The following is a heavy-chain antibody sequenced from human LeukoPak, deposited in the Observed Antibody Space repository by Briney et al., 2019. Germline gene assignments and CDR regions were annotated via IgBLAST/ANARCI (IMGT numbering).Heavy chain of an antibody. CDR1: GYTFSSYG. Sequence: ASVKVSCKASGYTFSSYGISWVRQAPGQGLEWMGWISGYNGNTNYVQKLQGRVTMTTDTSTSTAYMELRSLRSEDTAVYYCARDARFLEWLYYFDYWGQGTLVTVSS. CDR3: ARDARFLEWLYYFDY. J-gene: IGHJ4*02. CDR2: ISGYNGNT. V-gene: IGHV1-18*01. D-gene: IGHD3-3*01.